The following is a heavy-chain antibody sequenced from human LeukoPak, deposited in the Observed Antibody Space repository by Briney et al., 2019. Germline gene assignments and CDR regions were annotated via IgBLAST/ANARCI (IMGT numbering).Heavy chain of an antibody. J-gene: IGHJ4*02. CDR1: GYTFTGYY. CDR2: INPNSGGT. Sequence: APVKVSCKASGYTFTGYYMHWVRQAPGQGLEWMGWINPNSGGTNYAQKFQGRVTMTRDTSISTAYMELSRLRSDDTAVYYCARDYRPYYYDSSGYYFDYWGQGTLVTVSS. V-gene: IGHV1-2*02. CDR3: ARDYRPYYYDSSGYYFDY. D-gene: IGHD3-22*01.